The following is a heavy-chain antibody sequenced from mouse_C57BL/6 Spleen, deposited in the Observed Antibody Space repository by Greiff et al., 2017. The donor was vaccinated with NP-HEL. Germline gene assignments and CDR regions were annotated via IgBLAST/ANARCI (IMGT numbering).Heavy chain of an antibody. CDR1: GYSITSGYY. Sequence: EVHLVESGPGLVKPSQSLSLTCSVTGYSITSGYYWNWIRQFPGNKLEWMGYISYDGSNNYNPSLKNRISITRDTSKNQFFLKLNSVTTEDTATYYCARERDGYYEFAYWGQGTLVTVSA. D-gene: IGHD2-3*01. V-gene: IGHV3-6*01. CDR3: ARERDGYYEFAY. CDR2: ISYDGSN. J-gene: IGHJ3*01.